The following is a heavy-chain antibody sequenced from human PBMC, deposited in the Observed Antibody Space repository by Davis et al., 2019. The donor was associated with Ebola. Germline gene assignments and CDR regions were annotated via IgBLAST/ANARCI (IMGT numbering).Heavy chain of an antibody. CDR3: ARLSFGEVGFDF. CDR2: INPYSGGA. J-gene: IGHJ4*02. D-gene: IGHD3-10*01. Sequence: AASVKVSCKASGYTFTNYYMHWVRQAPGQGLEWMGRINPYSGGANYAQKLQGRVTMTRDTSINTAYMELTRLRSDDTAVYYCARLSFGEVGFDFWGQGTLVTVSS. CDR1: GYTFTNYY. V-gene: IGHV1-2*06.